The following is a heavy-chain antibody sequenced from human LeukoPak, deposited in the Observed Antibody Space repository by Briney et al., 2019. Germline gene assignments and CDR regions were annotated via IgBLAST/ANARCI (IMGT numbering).Heavy chain of an antibody. CDR3: ARQGRWYFDL. CDR2: IYYSGST. CDR1: GGSISSYY. J-gene: IGHJ2*01. V-gene: IGHV4-59*08. Sequence: KPSETLSLTCTVSGGSISSYYWSWIRQPPGKGLEWIGYIYYSGSTNYNPSLKGRVTISVDTSKNQFSLKLSSVTAADTAVYYCARQGRWYFDLWGRGTLVTVSS.